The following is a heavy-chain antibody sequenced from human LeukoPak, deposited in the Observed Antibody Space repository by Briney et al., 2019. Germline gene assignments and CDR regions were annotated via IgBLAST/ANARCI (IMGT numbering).Heavy chain of an antibody. Sequence: PGAPRQISGESAGSIFTSDWIGWARQLPGKGLEWMGIIYTGDSDTRYSPSFKGQATISADKSISTANLQWSSLKASDTAMYYCARRKGDGYNFDYWGQGTLVTVSS. V-gene: IGHV5-51*01. J-gene: IGHJ4*02. CDR1: GSIFTSDW. D-gene: IGHD5-24*01. CDR2: IYTGDSDT. CDR3: ARRKGDGYNFDY.